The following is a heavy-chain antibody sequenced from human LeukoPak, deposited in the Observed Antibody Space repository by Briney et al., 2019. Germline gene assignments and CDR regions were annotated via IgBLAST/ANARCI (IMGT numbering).Heavy chain of an antibody. V-gene: IGHV4-59*08. CDR2: IYYSGST. Sequence: PSETLSLTCTVSGGSISSYYRSWIRQPPGKGLEWIGYIYYSGSTNYNPSLKSRVTISVDTSKNQFSLKLSSVTAADTAVYYCARHRDGGPHFDYWGQGTLVTVSS. J-gene: IGHJ4*02. CDR3: ARHRDGGPHFDY. CDR1: GGSISSYY. D-gene: IGHD4-23*01.